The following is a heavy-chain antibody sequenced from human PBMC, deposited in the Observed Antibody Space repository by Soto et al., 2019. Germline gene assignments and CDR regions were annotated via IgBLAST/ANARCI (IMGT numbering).Heavy chain of an antibody. Sequence: GGSLRLSCAAAGFTFSGYGMHWVREAPGKGLEWVAVISYDGSNKYYPDSVKGRFTISRDNSKNTLYLQMNSLRAEDTAVYYCAKDSSIAARRRYYYYGMDVWGQGTTVTVSS. V-gene: IGHV3-30*18. CDR3: AKDSSIAARRRYYYYGMDV. CDR2: ISYDGSNK. J-gene: IGHJ6*02. D-gene: IGHD6-6*01. CDR1: GFTFSGYG.